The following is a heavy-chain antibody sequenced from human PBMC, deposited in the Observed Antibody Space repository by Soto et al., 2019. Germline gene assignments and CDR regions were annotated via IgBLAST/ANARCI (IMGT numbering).Heavy chain of an antibody. Sequence: EVQVVESGGDLVQPGGSLRLSCVVSGFTFKNYWMSWVRQAPGKGLEWVANIEQDGSERDYVDSVKGRFTISRDNAKNSVLLQMDSLRVDETAVYYCARGTSATTLFLYWGQGTLVTVSS. CDR3: ARGTSATTLFLY. V-gene: IGHV3-7*01. CDR1: GFTFKNYW. J-gene: IGHJ4*02. D-gene: IGHD2-2*01. CDR2: IEQDGSER.